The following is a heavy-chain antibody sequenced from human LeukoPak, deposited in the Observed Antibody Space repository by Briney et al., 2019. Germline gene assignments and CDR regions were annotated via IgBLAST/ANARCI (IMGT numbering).Heavy chain of an antibody. V-gene: IGHV4-59*01. D-gene: IGHD3-10*01. CDR2: IYYTRST. J-gene: IGHJ4*02. Sequence: SRTLSLTCTVSGGSISSYYWSWIRQPPGKGLEWIGYIYYTRSTNYNPSLKSRVTISVDTSKNQLSLKLSSVTAADTAMYYCARARGGLLVKGFDHWGQGSLVTVSS. CDR3: ARARGGLLVKGFDH. CDR1: GGSISSYY.